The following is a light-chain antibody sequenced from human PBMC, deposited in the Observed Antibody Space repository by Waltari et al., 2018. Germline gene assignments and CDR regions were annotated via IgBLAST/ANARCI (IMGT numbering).Light chain of an antibody. CDR1: TNDIGDYIY. CDR3: SSYTTSGARRI. CDR2: DVS. V-gene: IGLV2-14*03. Sequence: QPALTQPAAVSGSPGQSITISCAGTTNDIGDYIYVSWYQQHPGKAPKLIIYDVSDRHSGVSDRFSGSNSGNTASLTISGLQADDEADYYCSSYTTSGARRIFGGGTRLTVL. J-gene: IGLJ2*01.